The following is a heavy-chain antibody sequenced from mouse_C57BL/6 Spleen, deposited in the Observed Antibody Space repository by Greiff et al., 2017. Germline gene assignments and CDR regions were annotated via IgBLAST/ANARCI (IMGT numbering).Heavy chain of an antibody. CDR1: GFNIKNTY. CDR2: IDPANGNT. J-gene: IGHJ1*03. D-gene: IGHD1-1*01. CDR3: ASPTFTTVVDPYFDV. V-gene: IGHV14-3*01. Sequence: VQLQQSVAELVRPGASVKLSCTASGFNIKNTYMHWVKQRPEQGLEWIGRIDPANGNTKYAPKFQGKATITADTSSNTAYLQLSSLTSEDTAIYYCASPTFTTVVDPYFDVWGTGTTVTVSS.